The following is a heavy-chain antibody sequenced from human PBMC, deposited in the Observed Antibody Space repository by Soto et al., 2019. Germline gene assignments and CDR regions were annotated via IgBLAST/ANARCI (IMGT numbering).Heavy chain of an antibody. V-gene: IGHV4-31*03. CDR2: IYYSGST. D-gene: IGHD1-26*01. CDR3: ARDSSGSSPAFDY. Sequence: QVQLQESGPGLVKPSQTLSLTCTVSGGSISSGGYYWSWIRQHPGKGLEWIGYIYYSGSTYSNPSLKGRVTISVDSSKNQLSLKPSSVTAAATAVYCCARDSSGSSPAFDYWGQGPRVTVSS. J-gene: IGHJ4*02. CDR1: GGSISSGGYY.